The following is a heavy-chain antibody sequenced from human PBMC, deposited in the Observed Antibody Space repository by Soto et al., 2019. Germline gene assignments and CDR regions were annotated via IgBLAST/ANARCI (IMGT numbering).Heavy chain of an antibody. CDR2: VRGDSGDT. J-gene: IGHJ3*01. D-gene: IGHD3-16*01. V-gene: IGHV1-18*01. CDR1: GYTFTSYG. CDR3: ARDASYDANNKWVGDTALDV. Sequence: QVQLVQSGDEVMKPGASVKVSCKASGYTFTSYGISWVRQAPGQGLEWMGWVRGDSGDTRYAEKFQGRVTMARDTSTRTTYMELRSLRSDDTAVYYSARDASYDANNKWVGDTALDVWGQGTLVTVS.